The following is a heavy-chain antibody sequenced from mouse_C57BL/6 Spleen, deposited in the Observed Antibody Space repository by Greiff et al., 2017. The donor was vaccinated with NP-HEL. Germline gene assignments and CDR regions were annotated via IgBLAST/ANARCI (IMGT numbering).Heavy chain of an antibody. Sequence: EVQLQQSGPGMVKPSQSLSLTCTVTGYSITSGYDWHWIRHFPGNKLEWMGYISYSGSTNYNPSLKSRISITHDTSKNHFFLKLNSVTTEDTATYYGARGLNYAMDYWGQGTSVTVSS. J-gene: IGHJ4*01. V-gene: IGHV3-1*01. CDR2: ISYSGST. CDR3: ARGLNYAMDY. CDR1: GYSITSGYD.